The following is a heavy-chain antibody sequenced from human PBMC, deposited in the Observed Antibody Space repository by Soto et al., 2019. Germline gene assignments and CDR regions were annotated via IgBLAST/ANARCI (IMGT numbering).Heavy chain of an antibody. CDR1: GFTFSSYA. D-gene: IGHD6-19*01. Sequence: LRLSCAASGFTFSSYAMSWVRQAPGKGLEWVSAISGSGGSTYYADSVKGRFTISRDNSKNTLYLQMNSLRAEDTAVYYCAKGGPVAGTEGPHDAFDIWGQGTMVTVSS. CDR2: ISGSGGST. J-gene: IGHJ3*02. V-gene: IGHV3-23*01. CDR3: AKGGPVAGTEGPHDAFDI.